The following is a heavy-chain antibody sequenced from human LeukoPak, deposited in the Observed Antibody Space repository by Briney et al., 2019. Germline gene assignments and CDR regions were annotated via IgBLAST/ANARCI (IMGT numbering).Heavy chain of an antibody. CDR3: ARAVIEYYYDSSGYSNWFDP. V-gene: IGHV1-2*02. Sequence: ASVKVSCKASGYTFTGYYMHWVRQAPGQGLEWMGWINPNSGGTNYAQKFQGRVTMTRDTSISTAYMELSRLRSDDTAVYYCARAVIEYYYDSSGYSNWFDPWGQGTLVTVSS. CDR1: GYTFTGYY. J-gene: IGHJ5*02. D-gene: IGHD3-22*01. CDR2: INPNSGGT.